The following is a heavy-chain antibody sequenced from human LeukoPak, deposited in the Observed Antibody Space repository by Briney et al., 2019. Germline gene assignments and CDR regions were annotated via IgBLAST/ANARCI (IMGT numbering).Heavy chain of an antibody. D-gene: IGHD5-12*01. Sequence: GGSLRLSCAASGFTFSSYGMHWVRQAPGKGLEWVAVIWYDGSNKYYADSVKGRFTISRDNSKNTLYLQMNSLRAEDTAVYYCAREGSGYDSNEDGDYYYMDVWGKGTTVTVSS. CDR1: GFTFSSYG. CDR2: IWYDGSNK. V-gene: IGHV3-33*01. CDR3: AREGSGYDSNEDGDYYYMDV. J-gene: IGHJ6*03.